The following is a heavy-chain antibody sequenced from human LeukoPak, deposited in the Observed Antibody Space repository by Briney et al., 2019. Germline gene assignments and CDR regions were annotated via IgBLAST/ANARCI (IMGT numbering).Heavy chain of an antibody. V-gene: IGHV3-30*04. CDR1: GFTFSSFA. Sequence: PGRSLRLSCAASGFTFSSFAMHWVRQAPGKGLEWVAMMSYDGSNKYTDSVKGRFTISRDNSKNMVDLYMSNLKIEDTAVYYCARDSWGFDFWGQGTLVTVSS. D-gene: IGHD7-27*01. CDR2: MSYDGSNK. CDR3: ARDSWGFDF. J-gene: IGHJ4*02.